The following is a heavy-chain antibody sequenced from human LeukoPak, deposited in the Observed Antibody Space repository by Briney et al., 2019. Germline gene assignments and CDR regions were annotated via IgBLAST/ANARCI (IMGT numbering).Heavy chain of an antibody. V-gene: IGHV3-7*01. CDR2: IKEDGSDK. J-gene: IGHJ4*02. Sequence: GGSLRLSCAASGFTVSSNYMNWVRQAPGKGLEWVALIKEDGSDKYYVDSVKGRFTISRDNAKNSLYLQMNSLRAEDTAVYYCASRSKLGCFDYWGQGTLVTVSS. CDR1: GFTVSSNY. CDR3: ASRSKLGCFDY. D-gene: IGHD7-27*01.